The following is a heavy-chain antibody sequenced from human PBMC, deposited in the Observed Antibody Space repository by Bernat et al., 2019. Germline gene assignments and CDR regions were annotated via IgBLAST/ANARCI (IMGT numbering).Heavy chain of an antibody. CDR3: AKDRTYGGNPLLDLDY. V-gene: IGHV3-30*18. Sequence: QVQLVESGGGVVQPGRSLRLSCAASGFTFSSYGMHWVRQAPGKGLEWVAVISYDGSNKYYADSVKDRFTISRDNSKNTLYLQMNSLRAEDTAVYYCAKDRTYGGNPLLDLDYWGQGTLVTVSS. CDR2: ISYDGSNK. D-gene: IGHD4-23*01. CDR1: GFTFSSYG. J-gene: IGHJ4*02.